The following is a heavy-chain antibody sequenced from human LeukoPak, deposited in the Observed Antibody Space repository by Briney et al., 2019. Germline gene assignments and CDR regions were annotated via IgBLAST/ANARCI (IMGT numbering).Heavy chain of an antibody. CDR2: ISAYNGNT. Sequence: ASVKVSCKASGYTFTSYGISWVRQAPGQGLEWMGWISAYNGNTNYAQKLQGRVTMTTDTSTSTAYMELRSLRSDDTAVYYCARGGDSYGYNNWFDPWGQGTLVTVSS. V-gene: IGHV1-18*01. D-gene: IGHD5-18*01. CDR3: ARGGDSYGYNNWFDP. J-gene: IGHJ5*02. CDR1: GYTFTSYG.